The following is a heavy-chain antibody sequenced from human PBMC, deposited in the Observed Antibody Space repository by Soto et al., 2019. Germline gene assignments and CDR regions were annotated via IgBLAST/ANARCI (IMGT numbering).Heavy chain of an antibody. Sequence: EVQLLESGGALVQPGGSLRLSCAASGFTFGSYAMSWVRQAPGKGLEWVSAITGSASSTYYADSVKGRFTISRDNSMNTLYLQMNSLRGEDMAIYYCAKEGGIAARRYGMDVWGQRTTVTVSS. CDR2: ITGSASST. V-gene: IGHV3-23*01. CDR1: GFTFGSYA. D-gene: IGHD6-6*01. J-gene: IGHJ6*02. CDR3: AKEGGIAARRYGMDV.